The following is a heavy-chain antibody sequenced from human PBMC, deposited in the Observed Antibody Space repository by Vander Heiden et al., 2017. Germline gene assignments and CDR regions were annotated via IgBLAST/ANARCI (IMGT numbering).Heavy chain of an antibody. CDR2: TYYRSKWYN. D-gene: IGHD3-10*01. J-gene: IGHJ6*02. V-gene: IGHV6-1*01. CDR3: ARDPSSGQAIRGYYYYYGMDV. CDR1: GDSVSSNSAA. Sequence: QVQLQQSGPGLVKPSQTLSLTCAISGDSVSSNSAAWNWIRQSPSRGLEWLGRTYYRSKWYNDYAVSVKSRITINPDTSKNQFSLQRNSVTPEDTAVYYCARDPSSGQAIRGYYYYYGMDVWGQGTTVTVSS.